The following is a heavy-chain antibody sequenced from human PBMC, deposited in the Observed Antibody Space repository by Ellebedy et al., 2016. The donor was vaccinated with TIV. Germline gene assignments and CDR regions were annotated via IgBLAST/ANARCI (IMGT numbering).Heavy chain of an antibody. J-gene: IGHJ5*02. V-gene: IGHV4-59*01. CDR1: GGSITTYY. CDR3: ARGHTTGRGWFDT. D-gene: IGHD1-1*01. CDR2: IYYSGST. Sequence: SETLSLTXTVSGGSITTYYGSWIRQPPGKGLEWIGYIYYSGSTTYNPSLNGRVTMSVDTSKNQFSLKLTSVTAADTAVYYCARGHTTGRGWFDTWGQGTLVTVSS.